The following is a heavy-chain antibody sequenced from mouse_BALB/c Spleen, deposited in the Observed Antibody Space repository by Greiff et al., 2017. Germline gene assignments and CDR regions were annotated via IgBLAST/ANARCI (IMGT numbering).Heavy chain of an antibody. CDR3: ARRDYYGSSYAWFAY. V-gene: IGHV1S81*02. D-gene: IGHD1-1*01. Sequence: VQLQQSGAELVKPGASVKLSCKASGYTFTSYYMYWVKQRPGQGLEWIGEINPSNGGTNFNEKFKSKATLTVDKSSSTAYMQLSSLTSEDSAVYYCARRDYYGSSYAWFAYWGQGTLVTVSA. CDR2: INPSNGGT. J-gene: IGHJ3*01. CDR1: GYTFTSYY.